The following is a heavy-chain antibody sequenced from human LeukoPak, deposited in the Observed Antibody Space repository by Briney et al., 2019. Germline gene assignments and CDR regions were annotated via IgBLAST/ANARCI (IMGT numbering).Heavy chain of an antibody. CDR3: ARVRITMIVVVLGFDY. D-gene: IGHD3-22*01. CDR2: ADYSGGT. J-gene: IGHJ4*02. V-gene: IGHV4-39*07. CDR1: GDSFTSVTDY. Sequence: SETLSLTCTVSGDSFTSVTDYWAWIRQPPGKGLEWIATADYSGGTYYNPSLESRVAISVDTSKNQFSMKLSSVTAADTAVYYCARVRITMIVVVLGFDYWGQGTLVTVSS.